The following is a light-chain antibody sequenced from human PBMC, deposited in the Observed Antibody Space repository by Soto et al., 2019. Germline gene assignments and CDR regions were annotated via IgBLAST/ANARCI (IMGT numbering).Light chain of an antibody. CDR1: SSDVGGYNY. CDR3: CSYAGSYPLYV. J-gene: IGLJ1*01. CDR2: DVS. Sequence: QSALTQPLSVSGSPGQSVTISCTGTSSDVGGYNYVSWYQQHPGKAPKLMIYDVSKRPSGVPDRFSGSKSGNTASLTISGLQAEDEADYYCCSYAGSYPLYVFGTGTKLTVL. V-gene: IGLV2-11*01.